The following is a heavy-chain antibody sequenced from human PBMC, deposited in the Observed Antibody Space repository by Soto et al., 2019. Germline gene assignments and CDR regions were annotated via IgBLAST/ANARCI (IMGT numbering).Heavy chain of an antibody. CDR1: GGSISTSTYY. Sequence: PSETLSLTCTVSGGSISTSTYYWGWIRQSPGKGLEWIGSVYYTGDSYYNPSLRSRVTISIDTSKNQFSLKVSSVTAADTAVYYCARGRSYYGYWGQGTLVTVS. V-gene: IGHV4-39*07. J-gene: IGHJ4*02. CDR2: VYYTGDS. CDR3: ARGRSYYGY.